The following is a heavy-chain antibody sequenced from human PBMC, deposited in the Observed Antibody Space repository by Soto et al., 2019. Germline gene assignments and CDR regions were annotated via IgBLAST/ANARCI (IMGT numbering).Heavy chain of an antibody. CDR1: GGSFIGYY. D-gene: IGHD3-10*01. CDR3: ARGYGSGSYRRVPFDY. CDR2: INHSGST. Sequence: SESMSLTCGVYGGSFIGYYWSWIRQPPGKGLEWIGEINHSGSTNYNPSLKSRVTISVDTSKNQFSLKLSSVTAADTAVYYCARGYGSGSYRRVPFDYWGQGTLVTVSS. J-gene: IGHJ4*02. V-gene: IGHV4-34*01.